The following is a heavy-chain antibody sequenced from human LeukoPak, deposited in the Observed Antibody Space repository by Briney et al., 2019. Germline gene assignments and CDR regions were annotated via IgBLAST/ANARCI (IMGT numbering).Heavy chain of an antibody. D-gene: IGHD6-13*01. V-gene: IGHV3-30*02. Sequence: GGSLRLSCAASGFTFSSYGMHWVRQAPGKGLEWVAFIRYDGSNKYYAGSVKGRFAISRDNSKNTLYLQMNSLRAEDTAVYYCAKGAREQQLVQDYWGQGTLVTVSS. CDR1: GFTFSSYG. J-gene: IGHJ4*02. CDR2: IRYDGSNK. CDR3: AKGAREQQLVQDY.